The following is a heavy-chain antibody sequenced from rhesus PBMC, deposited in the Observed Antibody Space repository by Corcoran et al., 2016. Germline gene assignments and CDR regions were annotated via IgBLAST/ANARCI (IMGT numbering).Heavy chain of an antibody. J-gene: IGHJ1*01. CDR1: GYTFTSYY. V-gene: IGHV1-180*01. CDR2: TSPYNGNK. Sequence: QVQLVQSGAEIKQPGASVKLSCRASGYTFTSYYIHWVRQTPGQGLEWIGLTSPYNGNKGNAQRFKGRVALTSATSTGTGYMELSSLKSEDTAVYYCATETSSSEYLEFWGQGALVTVSS. CDR3: ATETSSSEYLEF.